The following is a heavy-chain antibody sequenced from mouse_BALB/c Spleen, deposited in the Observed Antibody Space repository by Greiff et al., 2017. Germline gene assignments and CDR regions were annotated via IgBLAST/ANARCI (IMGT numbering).Heavy chain of an antibody. J-gene: IGHJ3*01. Sequence: EVKLMESGGGLVQPGGSLRLSCATSGFTFTDYYMSWVRQPPGKALEWLGFIRNKANGYTTEYSASVKGRFTISRDNSQSILYLQMNTLRAEDSATYYCARDRYDDPFAYWGQGTLVTVSA. CDR1: GFTFTDYY. CDR3: ARDRYDDPFAY. V-gene: IGHV7-3*02. D-gene: IGHD2-14*01. CDR2: IRNKANGYTT.